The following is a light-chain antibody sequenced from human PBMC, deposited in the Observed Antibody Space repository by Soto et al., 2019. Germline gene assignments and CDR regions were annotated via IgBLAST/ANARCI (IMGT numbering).Light chain of an antibody. J-gene: IGKJ2*01. V-gene: IGKV3-20*01. CDR3: QQYGSSPYP. CDR1: QSVDSIY. Sequence: EIVLTQSPGTLSLSPGERATLSCRASQSVDSIYIAWYQQKPGQAPRLLIYSASSWATGVPARFSGSGSGTDFTLSISRLEPEDSAVSYCQQYGSSPYPFGQGTKLEIK. CDR2: SAS.